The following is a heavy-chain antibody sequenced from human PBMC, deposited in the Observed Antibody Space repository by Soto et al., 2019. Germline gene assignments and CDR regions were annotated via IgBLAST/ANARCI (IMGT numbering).Heavy chain of an antibody. D-gene: IGHD2-15*01. CDR2: ISAYNGNT. CDR1: GYTFTSYG. CDR3: ARDGADIVVVVAASEGGNWFDP. J-gene: IGHJ5*02. Sequence: QVQLVQSGAEVKKPGASVKVSCKASGYTFTSYGISWVRQAPGQGLEWMGWISAYNGNTNYAQKRQGRVTMTTDTSTSTADMELRGLRSDDTAVYYCARDGADIVVVVAASEGGNWFDPWGQGTLVTVFS. V-gene: IGHV1-18*01.